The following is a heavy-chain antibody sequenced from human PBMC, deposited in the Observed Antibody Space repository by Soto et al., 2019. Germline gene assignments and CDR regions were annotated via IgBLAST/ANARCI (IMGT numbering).Heavy chain of an antibody. J-gene: IGHJ6*02. CDR2: IYPGDSDT. V-gene: IGHV5-51*01. D-gene: IGHD6-13*01. Sequence: PGESLKISCKGSGYSFTSYWIGWVRQMPGKGLEWMGIIYPGDSDTRYSPSFQGQVTISADKSISTAYLQWSSLKASDPAMYYCARHRPIIAAHPAYYYYGMAVWAQGTTVTVSS. CDR3: ARHRPIIAAHPAYYYYGMAV. CDR1: GYSFTSYW.